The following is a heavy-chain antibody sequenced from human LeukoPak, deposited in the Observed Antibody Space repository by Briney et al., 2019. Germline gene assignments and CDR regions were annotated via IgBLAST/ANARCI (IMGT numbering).Heavy chain of an antibody. CDR3: AAGGAYYDILSGYENHGAFDI. CDR2: IYTSGST. CDR1: GDSISSCY. J-gene: IGHJ3*02. Sequence: ETPCLICAVSGDSISSCYQSWIRQPPGKGLEWSGDIYTSGSTNYNPSINSRGTISVATSKNQCSLKLRSVTAADTAVYYCAAGGAYYDILSGYENHGAFDIWGQGTMVTVSS. V-gene: IGHV4-4*09. D-gene: IGHD3-9*01.